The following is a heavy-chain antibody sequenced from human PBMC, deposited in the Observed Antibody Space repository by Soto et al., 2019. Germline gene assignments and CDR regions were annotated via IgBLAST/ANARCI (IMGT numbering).Heavy chain of an antibody. CDR3: ARDSSPEYYYDSSGYYVLGY. CDR1: GFTFSSYA. Sequence: GGSLRLSCAASGFTFSSYAMHWVRQAPGKGLEWVAVISYDGSNKYYADSVKGRFTISRDNSKNTLYLQMNSLRAEDTAVYYCARDSSPEYYYDSSGYYVLGYWGQGTLVTVSS. D-gene: IGHD3-22*01. J-gene: IGHJ4*02. V-gene: IGHV3-30-3*01. CDR2: ISYDGSNK.